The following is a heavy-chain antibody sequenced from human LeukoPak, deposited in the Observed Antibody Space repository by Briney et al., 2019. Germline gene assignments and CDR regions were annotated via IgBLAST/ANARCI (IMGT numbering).Heavy chain of an antibody. J-gene: IGHJ4*02. V-gene: IGHV3-30*18. Sequence: GGSLRLSCAASGFTFSSYGMHWVRQAPGKGLEWVAVISYDGSNKYYADSVKGRFTISRDNSKNTLYLQMNSLRAEDTAVYYCAKGVAGIAVAGTPHDCWGQGTLVTVSS. CDR1: GFTFSSYG. D-gene: IGHD6-19*01. CDR3: AKGVAGIAVAGTPHDC. CDR2: ISYDGSNK.